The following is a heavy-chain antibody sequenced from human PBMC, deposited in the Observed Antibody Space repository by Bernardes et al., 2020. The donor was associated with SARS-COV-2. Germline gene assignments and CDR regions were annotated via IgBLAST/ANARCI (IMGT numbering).Heavy chain of an antibody. CDR2: TYYRSKWYN. CDR1: GDSVSSNSAA. V-gene: IGHV6-1*01. D-gene: IGHD6-19*01. Sequence: TLSLTCAISGDSVSSNSAAWNWIRQSPSRGLEWLGRTYYRSKWYNDYAVSVKSRITINPDTSKNQFSLQLNSVTPEDTAMYYCARDTPYSSGDWFDPWGQGTLVTVSS. J-gene: IGHJ5*02. CDR3: ARDTPYSSGDWFDP.